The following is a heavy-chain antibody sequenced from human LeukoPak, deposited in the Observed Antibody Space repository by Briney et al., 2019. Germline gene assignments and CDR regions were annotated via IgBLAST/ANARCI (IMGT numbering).Heavy chain of an antibody. V-gene: IGHV4-34*01. J-gene: IGHJ5*02. Sequence: SETLSLTCAVYGGSFSGYCWSWIRQPPGKGLEWIGEINHSGSTNYNPSLKSRVTISVDTSKNQFSLKLSSVTAADTAVYYCARGRAYGSGSYRDWFDPWGQGTLVTVSS. CDR2: INHSGST. D-gene: IGHD3-10*01. CDR1: GGSFSGYC. CDR3: ARGRAYGSGSYRDWFDP.